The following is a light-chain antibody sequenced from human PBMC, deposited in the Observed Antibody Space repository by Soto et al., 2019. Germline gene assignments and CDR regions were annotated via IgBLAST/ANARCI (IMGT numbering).Light chain of an antibody. CDR3: SSYTSSSTYVI. Sequence: QSALTQPASVSGSPGQSITISCTGTSSDIGGYNYVSWYQQHPGKAPKLMIYEVNDRPSGVSNRFSGSKSGNTASLTISGHQAEDEADYYCSSYTSSSTYVIFGGGTKVTVL. V-gene: IGLV2-14*01. J-gene: IGLJ2*01. CDR2: EVN. CDR1: SSDIGGYNY.